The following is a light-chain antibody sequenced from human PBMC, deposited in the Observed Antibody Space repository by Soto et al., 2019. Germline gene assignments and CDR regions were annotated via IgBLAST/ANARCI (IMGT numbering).Light chain of an antibody. Sequence: QSALTQPASVSGSPGQWTTTSCTGTSSDVGGYNYVSWYQHHPGKAPKLMIYDVTNRPSGVPNRFSGSKSGNTASLTISGLQTEDEADYYCSSYTSSNTYVFGTGTKVTVL. V-gene: IGLV2-14*03. CDR1: SSDVGGYNY. CDR3: SSYTSSNTYV. CDR2: DVT. J-gene: IGLJ1*01.